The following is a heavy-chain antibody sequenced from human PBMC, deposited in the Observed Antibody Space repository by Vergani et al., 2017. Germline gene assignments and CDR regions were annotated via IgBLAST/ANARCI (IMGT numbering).Heavy chain of an antibody. CDR1: GFTFNHYA. J-gene: IGHJ4*02. D-gene: IGHD3-3*01. CDR3: AKDHLRDFWGHGY. CDR2: ISGSGGST. V-gene: IGHV3-23*01. Sequence: EVQLLESGGDLVQPGGSLRLSCAASGFTFNHYAMNWVRQAPGKGLEWVSGISGSGGSTYYAGSVKGRFTISRDSSKNTLYLQMNSLRAEDTAVYYCAKDHLRDFWGHGYWGQGTLVTVSS.